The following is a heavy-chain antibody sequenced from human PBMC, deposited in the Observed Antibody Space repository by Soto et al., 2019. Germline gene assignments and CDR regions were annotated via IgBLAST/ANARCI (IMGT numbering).Heavy chain of an antibody. CDR3: ARGPLRNPYVGTTLIDP. CDR2: INHSGST. CDR1: GGSFSGYY. D-gene: IGHD1-7*01. Sequence: SETLSRTCAVYGGSFSGYYWSWIRQPPGKGLEWIGEINHSGSTNYNPSLKSRVTISVDTSKNQFSLKLSSVTAADTAVYYCARGPLRNPYVGTTLIDPWGQGTLVTVSS. V-gene: IGHV4-34*01. J-gene: IGHJ5*02.